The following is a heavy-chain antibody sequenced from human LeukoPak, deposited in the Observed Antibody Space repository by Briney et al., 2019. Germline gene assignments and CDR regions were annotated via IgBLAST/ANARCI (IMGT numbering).Heavy chain of an antibody. CDR1: GGTFSSYA. D-gene: IGHD6-6*01. CDR2: IIPIFGTA. J-gene: IGHJ4*02. V-gene: IGHV1-69*13. Sequence: ASVKVSCKASGGTFSSYAISWVRQAPGQGLEWMGGIIPIFGTANYAQKFQGRVTITADESTSTAYMELSSLRSEDTAVYYCARVGRAYSSSSRYFDYWGQGTLVTVSS. CDR3: ARVGRAYSSSSRYFDY.